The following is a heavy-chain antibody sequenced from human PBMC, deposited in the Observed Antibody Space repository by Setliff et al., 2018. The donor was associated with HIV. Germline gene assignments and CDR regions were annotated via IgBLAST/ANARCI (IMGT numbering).Heavy chain of an antibody. CDR3: ARDSPLSHFDY. CDR2: IKSKIDGGTT. J-gene: IGHJ4*02. D-gene: IGHD2-21*01. V-gene: IGHV3-15*01. Sequence: GGSLRLSCAASGFTFSNAWMSWVRQAPGKGLEWVGRIKSKIDGGTTDYAAPVRGRFTISRDNYKNTLYLQMNSLRPEDTAVYYCARDSPLSHFDYWGQGILVTVSS. CDR1: GFTFSNAW.